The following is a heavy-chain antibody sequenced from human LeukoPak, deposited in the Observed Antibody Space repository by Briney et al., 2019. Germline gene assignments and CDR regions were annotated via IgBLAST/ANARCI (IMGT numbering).Heavy chain of an antibody. Sequence: PGGSLRLSCAASGFTFSSYAMSWVRQAPGKGLEWVSAISGSGGSTYYADSVKGRFTISRDNSKNALYLRMNSLRAEDTAVYYCAKEPYGNIVVVPAATMFFDYWGQGTLVTVSS. CDR2: ISGSGGST. J-gene: IGHJ4*02. D-gene: IGHD2-2*01. CDR3: AKEPYGNIVVVPAATMFFDY. CDR1: GFTFSSYA. V-gene: IGHV3-23*01.